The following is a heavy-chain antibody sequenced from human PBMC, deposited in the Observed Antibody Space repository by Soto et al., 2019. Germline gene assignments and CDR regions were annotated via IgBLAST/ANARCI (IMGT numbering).Heavy chain of an antibody. Sequence: QVQLVQSGAEVKKPGSSVKVSCKASGGTFSSYAISWVRQAPGQGLEWMGGIIPIFGTANYAQKFQGRVMITADESTSTAYMELSSLRSEDTAVYYCAREEADCGGDCYSDYWGQGTLVTVSS. D-gene: IGHD2-21*02. CDR1: GGTFSSYA. CDR3: AREEADCGGDCYSDY. J-gene: IGHJ4*02. CDR2: IIPIFGTA. V-gene: IGHV1-69*01.